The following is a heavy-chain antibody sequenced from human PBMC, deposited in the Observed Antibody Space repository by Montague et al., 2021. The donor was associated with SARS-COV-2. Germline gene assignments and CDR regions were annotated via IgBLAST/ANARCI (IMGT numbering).Heavy chain of an antibody. CDR1: GFTFSDYH. V-gene: IGHV3-11*01. CDR3: ARDSMDYDILTGYYRWFDP. CDR2: ITGSGSPT. J-gene: IGHJ5*02. Sequence: SLRLSCAASGFTFSDYHMSWIRQAPGKGLEWVSYITGSGSPTYYADSVKGRFTISRDNAKNSLYLQMNSLRAEDTAMYYCARDSMDYDILTGYYRWFDPWGQGTLVTVSS. D-gene: IGHD3-9*01.